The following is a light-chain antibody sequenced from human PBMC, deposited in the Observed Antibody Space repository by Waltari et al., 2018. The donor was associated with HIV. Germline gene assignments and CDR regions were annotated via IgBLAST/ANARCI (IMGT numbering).Light chain of an antibody. CDR3: CSYARNYPVL. CDR2: DVT. V-gene: IGLV2-11*01. Sequence: QSALTQPRSVSGSPGQSVPISCTGTSSDVGGYNYVSWYQQNPGKAPKFIIYDVTKRPSGVPDRFSGSKSGNTASLTISGLQAEDEADYYCCSYARNYPVLFGGGTKLTVL. CDR1: SSDVGGYNY. J-gene: IGLJ3*02.